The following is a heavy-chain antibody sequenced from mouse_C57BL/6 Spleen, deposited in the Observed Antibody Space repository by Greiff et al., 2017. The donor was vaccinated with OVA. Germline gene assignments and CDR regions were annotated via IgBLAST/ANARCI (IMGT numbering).Heavy chain of an antibody. Sequence: EVKLMESGGGLVKPGGSLKLSCAASGFTFSSYAMSWVRQTPEKRLEWVATISDGGSYTYYPDNVKGRFTISRDNAKNNLYLQMSHLKSEDTAMYYCARADYPYAMDYWGQGTSVTVSS. D-gene: IGHD2-4*01. CDR2: ISDGGSYT. V-gene: IGHV5-4*03. J-gene: IGHJ4*01. CDR3: ARADYPYAMDY. CDR1: GFTFSSYA.